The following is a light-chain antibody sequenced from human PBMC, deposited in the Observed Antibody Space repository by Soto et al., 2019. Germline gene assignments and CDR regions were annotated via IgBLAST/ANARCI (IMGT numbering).Light chain of an antibody. CDR2: DAS. CDR1: QSVSSW. V-gene: IGKV1-5*01. J-gene: IGKJ1*01. CDR3: QQYISFPKT. Sequence: EIQKTQAPPTLPAFVGDTVTITCRASQSVSSWLAWYQQKPGTAPNLLIYDASSLASGVPSRFSGSGSGTKFTLTIRSLQPDDFATYYCQQYISFPKTFGQGTKVDIK.